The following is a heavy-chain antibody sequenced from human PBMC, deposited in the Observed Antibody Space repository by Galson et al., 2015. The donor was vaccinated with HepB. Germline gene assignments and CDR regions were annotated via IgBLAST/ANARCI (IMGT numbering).Heavy chain of an antibody. CDR3: ARHYYDSSGSRGDAFDI. V-gene: IGHV3-21*01. Sequence: SLRLSCAASGFTFSSYSMNWVRQAPGKGLEWVSSISSSSSYIYYADSVKGRFTISRDNAKNSLYLQMNSLRAEDTAVYYCARHYYDSSGSRGDAFDIWGQGTMVTVSS. CDR1: GFTFSSYS. J-gene: IGHJ3*02. CDR2: ISSSSSYI. D-gene: IGHD3-22*01.